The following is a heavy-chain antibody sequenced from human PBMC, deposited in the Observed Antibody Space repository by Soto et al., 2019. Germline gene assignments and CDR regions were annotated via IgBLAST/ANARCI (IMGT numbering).Heavy chain of an antibody. V-gene: IGHV5-51*01. D-gene: IGHD2-21*02. CDR2: IYPADSDT. Sequence: PGESLKISCKVSGYSFTSYWIGWVRQMPGKGLEWMGIIYPADSDTRYSPSFQGRVTISADRSISTAYLQWSTLKASDTAIYYCARLKGHLRGDPPGFDYWGQGAVVTVYS. J-gene: IGHJ4*02. CDR3: ARLKGHLRGDPPGFDY. CDR1: GYSFTSYW.